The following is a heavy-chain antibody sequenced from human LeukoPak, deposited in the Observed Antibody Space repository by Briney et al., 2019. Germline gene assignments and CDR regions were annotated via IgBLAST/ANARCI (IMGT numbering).Heavy chain of an antibody. J-gene: IGHJ4*02. CDR1: GGSISSGSYY. Sequence: PSETLSLTCTVSGGSISSGSYYCSWIRQPAGKGLEWIGRIYTSGSTNYNPSLKSRVTISVDTSKNQFSLKLSSVTAADTAVYYCARGKGPSEWEHYYFDYWGQGTLVTVSS. CDR2: IYTSGST. V-gene: IGHV4-61*02. CDR3: ARGKGPSEWEHYYFDY. D-gene: IGHD1-26*01.